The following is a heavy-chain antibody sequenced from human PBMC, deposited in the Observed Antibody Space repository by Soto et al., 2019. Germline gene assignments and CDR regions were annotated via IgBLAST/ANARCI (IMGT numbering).Heavy chain of an antibody. Sequence: GCLGRPGSASGCTFTIYSMNWVRQAPGKGLEWVSSISSTTNYIYYADSMKGRFTVSRDNAKNSVYLEMNSLSAEDTAVYYCARESEDLTSNFDYWGQGTLVTVSS. CDR1: GCTFTIYS. CDR3: ARESEDLTSNFDY. J-gene: IGHJ4*02. D-gene: IGHD2-15*01. V-gene: IGHV3-21*01. CDR2: ISSTTNYI.